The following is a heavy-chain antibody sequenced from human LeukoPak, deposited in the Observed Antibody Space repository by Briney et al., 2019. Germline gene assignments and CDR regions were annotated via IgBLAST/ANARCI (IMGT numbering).Heavy chain of an antibody. J-gene: IGHJ4*02. V-gene: IGHV3-20*04. CDR3: ARDRPAVAGHFDY. Sequence: RPGGSLRLSCAASGFTFSSYGMSWVRQAPGKGLEWVSGINWNGGSTGYADSVKGRFTISRDNAKNSLYLQMNSLRAEDTALYYCARDRPAVAGHFDYWGQGTLVTVSS. D-gene: IGHD6-19*01. CDR1: GFTFSSYG. CDR2: INWNGGST.